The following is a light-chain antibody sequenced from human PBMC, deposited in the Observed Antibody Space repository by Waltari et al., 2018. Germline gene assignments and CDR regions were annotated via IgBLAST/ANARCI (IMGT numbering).Light chain of an antibody. CDR2: GAS. V-gene: IGKV3-20*01. CDR3: QQYGGSPAYT. CDR1: QSVSSSY. Sequence: IVFTQPPGTLSLSPGERATLPCRASQSVSSSYLAWYQQKPGQAPRVLIYGASIRATGIPDRFSGSGSGTDFTLTISRLEPEDFALYFCQQYGGSPAYTFGQGTKLEI. J-gene: IGKJ2*01.